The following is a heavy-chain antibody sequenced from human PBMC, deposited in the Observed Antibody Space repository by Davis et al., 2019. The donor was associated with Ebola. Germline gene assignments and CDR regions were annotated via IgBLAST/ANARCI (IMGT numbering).Heavy chain of an antibody. D-gene: IGHD6-6*01. Sequence: GESLKISCKGSGYSFTSYWIGWVRQMPGKGLEWMGIIYPGDSDTRYSPSFQGQVTISADKSISTAYLQWSSLKASDTAIYYCARQRYSSSPNDAFDIWGQGTMVTVSS. CDR1: GYSFTSYW. J-gene: IGHJ3*02. CDR2: IYPGDSDT. V-gene: IGHV5-51*01. CDR3: ARQRYSSSPNDAFDI.